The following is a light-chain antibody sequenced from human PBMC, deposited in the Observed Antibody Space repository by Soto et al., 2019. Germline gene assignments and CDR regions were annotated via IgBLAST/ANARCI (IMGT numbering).Light chain of an antibody. CDR1: QSINNY. V-gene: IGKV1-39*01. CDR2: AAS. CDR3: QQSYSTLLS. Sequence: DIQMTQSPSSLSASVGDRVTITCRASQSINNYLSWYQQKPGKAPNLLIYAASSLQRGVPSRFSGSGSGTEFTLTISSLQPEDFATYYCQQSYSTLLSFGGGTKVGIK. J-gene: IGKJ4*01.